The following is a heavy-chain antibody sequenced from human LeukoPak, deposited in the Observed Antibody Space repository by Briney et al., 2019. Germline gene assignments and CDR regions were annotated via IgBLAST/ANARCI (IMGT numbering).Heavy chain of an antibody. V-gene: IGHV1-2*02. CDR1: GYTFTGFY. CDR2: INPKNGGT. CDR3: ASPPGASSGWPGAFDI. Sequence: ASVKVSCKASGYTFTGFYLHWVRQAPGQGLEWMGWINPKNGGTKFAQKFQGRVTMTRDTSISTAYMELSRLRSDDTAVYYCASPPGASSGWPGAFDIWGQGTMVTVSS. J-gene: IGHJ3*02. D-gene: IGHD6-19*01.